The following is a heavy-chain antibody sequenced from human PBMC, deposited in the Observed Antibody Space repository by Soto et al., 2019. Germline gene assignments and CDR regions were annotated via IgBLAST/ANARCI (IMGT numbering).Heavy chain of an antibody. CDR1: GYTFPDYS. CDR2: ISTYNGNT. D-gene: IGHD2-8*01. CDR3: ARGEGISEWHALDY. V-gene: IGHV1-18*04. Sequence: ASVKVSCKASGYTFPDYSISWVRQAPGQGLEWMGWISTYNGNTIYAQKLQGRVTMTTDTSTSTAYVELRSLRSDDTAVYYCARGEGISEWHALDYWGQGTLVTVSS. J-gene: IGHJ4*02.